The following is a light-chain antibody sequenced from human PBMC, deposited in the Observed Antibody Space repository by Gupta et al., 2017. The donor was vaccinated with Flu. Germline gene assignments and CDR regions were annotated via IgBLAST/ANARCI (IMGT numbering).Light chain of an antibody. V-gene: IGKV1-5*03. J-gene: IGKJ1*01. Sequence: DIQMTQSPSTLSASVGDRVTITCRASQSISSWLAWYQQKPGKAPKLLIYSASSLQGGVPSRFSGSGSGTEFTLTISSLQPDDFATYYCQQYDSYPETFGQGTKVEVK. CDR3: QQYDSYPET. CDR2: SAS. CDR1: QSISSW.